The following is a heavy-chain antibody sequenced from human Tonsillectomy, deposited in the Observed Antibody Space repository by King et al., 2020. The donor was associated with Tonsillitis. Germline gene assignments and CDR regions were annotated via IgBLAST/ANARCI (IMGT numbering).Heavy chain of an antibody. D-gene: IGHD2-2*01. Sequence: EVQLVESGGGLVQPGGSLRLSCAASGFTFSSYWMHWVRQAPGKGLVWVSRINSDGSNTNYADSVKGRFTISRDNPKNTLYLQMNSLRAEDTAVYYCASFPRDCSSTSCLGYWGQGTLGTVSS. V-gene: IGHV3-74*01. CDR2: INSDGSNT. J-gene: IGHJ4*02. CDR1: GFTFSSYW. CDR3: ASFPRDCSSTSCLGY.